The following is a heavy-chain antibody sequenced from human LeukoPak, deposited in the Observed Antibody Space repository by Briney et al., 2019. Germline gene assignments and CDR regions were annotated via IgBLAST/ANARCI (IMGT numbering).Heavy chain of an antibody. V-gene: IGHV4-59*01. CDR3: ARSRGYSGYAYDAFDI. D-gene: IGHD5-12*01. J-gene: IGHJ3*02. CDR1: GVSINNYY. Sequence: PSGTLSLTCSVSGVSINNYYWSWVREPPGRGLEWIGYVYYSGSTNYNSSLKSGVTISVDTSKNQFSLKLSSVTAADTAVYYCARSRGYSGYAYDAFDIWGQGTMVTVSS. CDR2: VYYSGST.